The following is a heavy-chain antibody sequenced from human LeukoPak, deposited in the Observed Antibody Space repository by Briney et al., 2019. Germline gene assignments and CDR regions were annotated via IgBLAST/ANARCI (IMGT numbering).Heavy chain of an antibody. Sequence: GGSLRLSCAASRFTFSTNGMHWVRQAPGKGLEWVAVISHDGSNEYYADSVKGRFTISRDNSKNTLYLQMNSLRAEDTAVYYCAKDTIPRIAVAGGGRFDPWGQGTLVTVSS. D-gene: IGHD6-19*01. V-gene: IGHV3-30*18. CDR1: RFTFSTNG. CDR3: AKDTIPRIAVAGGGRFDP. CDR2: ISHDGSNE. J-gene: IGHJ5*02.